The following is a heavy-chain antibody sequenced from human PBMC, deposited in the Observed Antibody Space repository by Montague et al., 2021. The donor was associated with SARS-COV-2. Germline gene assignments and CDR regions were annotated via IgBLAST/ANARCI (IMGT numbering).Heavy chain of an antibody. CDR2: ISYDGSNK. CDR3: ARDWAMVRGVIRYPEDY. V-gene: IGHV3-30-3*01. CDR1: GFTFSRYA. D-gene: IGHD3-10*01. J-gene: IGHJ4*02. Sequence: FLRLSCAASGFTFSRYAMHWVRQAPGKGLEWVAVISYDGSNKYYADSVKGRFTISRDNSKNTLYLQMNSLRAEDTAVYYCARDWAMVRGVIRYPEDYWGQGTLVTVSS.